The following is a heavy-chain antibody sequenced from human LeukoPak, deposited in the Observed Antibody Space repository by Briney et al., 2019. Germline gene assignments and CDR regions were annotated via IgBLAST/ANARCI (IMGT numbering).Heavy chain of an antibody. V-gene: IGHV3-48*04. Sequence: RSGGSLRLSCGGSGFTLSRYSLNWVRQAPGKGPEWVSYISGSSSTIYYADSVKGRFTISRDNAKNSLFLQMNSLRAEDTALYYCAKDLSSYYDSSGGFDYWGQGTLVTVSS. J-gene: IGHJ4*02. D-gene: IGHD3-22*01. CDR1: GFTLSRYS. CDR3: AKDLSSYYDSSGGFDY. CDR2: ISGSSSTI.